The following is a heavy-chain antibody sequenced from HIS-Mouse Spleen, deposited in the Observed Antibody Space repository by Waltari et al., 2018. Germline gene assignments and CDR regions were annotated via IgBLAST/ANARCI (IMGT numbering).Heavy chain of an antibody. V-gene: IGHV4-34*01. CDR1: GGSCSGYY. D-gene: IGHD2-2*01. CDR3: ARVRGVVPAAFYFDY. CDR2: INHSGST. J-gene: IGHJ4*02. Sequence: QVQLQQWGAGLLKPSETLSLTCAVYGGSCSGYYWSWIRQPPGKGLEWIGEINHSGSTNYNPSLKSRVTISVDTSKNQFSLKLSSVTAADTAVYYCARVRGVVPAAFYFDYWGQGTLVTVSS.